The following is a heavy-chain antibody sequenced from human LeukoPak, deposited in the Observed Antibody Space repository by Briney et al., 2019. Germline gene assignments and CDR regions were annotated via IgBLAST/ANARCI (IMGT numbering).Heavy chain of an antibody. Sequence: SQTLSLTCAISGDSVSSNSAAWDWIRQSPSRGLEWLGRTYYRSKWYNDYAVSVKSRITINPDTSKNQFSLQLNSVTPEDTAVYYCAREGGSYPNDYYYYCMDVWGKGTTVTVSS. CDR2: TYYRSKWYN. V-gene: IGHV6-1*01. CDR3: AREGGSYPNDYYYYCMDV. J-gene: IGHJ6*03. D-gene: IGHD1-26*01. CDR1: GDSVSSNSAA.